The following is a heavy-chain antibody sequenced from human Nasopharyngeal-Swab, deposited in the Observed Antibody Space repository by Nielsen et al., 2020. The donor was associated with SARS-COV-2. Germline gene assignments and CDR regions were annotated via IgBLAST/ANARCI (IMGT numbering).Heavy chain of an antibody. Sequence: VRQAPGKGLEWVSYISSSSSTIYYADSVKGRFTISRDNAKNSLYLQMNSLRAEDTAVYYCARDGSVAGFDYWGQGTLVTVSS. D-gene: IGHD6-19*01. V-gene: IGHV3-48*03. CDR2: ISSSSSTI. CDR3: ARDGSVAGFDY. J-gene: IGHJ4*02.